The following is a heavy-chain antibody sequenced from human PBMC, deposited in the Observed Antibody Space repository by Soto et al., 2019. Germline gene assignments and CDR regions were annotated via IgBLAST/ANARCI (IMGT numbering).Heavy chain of an antibody. Sequence: EVQLVQSGAEVKKPGESLTISCKGSGYKFIGYWISWVRQMPGKGLEWVGRIDPSDSYTSYSPSFEGHVTISVDKSINTAYLQWRSLQASYTAKYYCVRHGNGTPFYFDFWGRGTLVPVSS. J-gene: IGHJ4*02. CDR3: VRHGNGTPFYFDF. V-gene: IGHV5-10-1*03. CDR2: IDPSDSYT. D-gene: IGHD1-1*01. CDR1: GYKFIGYW.